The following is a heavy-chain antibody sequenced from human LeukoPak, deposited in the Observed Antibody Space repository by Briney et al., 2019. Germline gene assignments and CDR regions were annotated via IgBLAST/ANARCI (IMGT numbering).Heavy chain of an antibody. J-gene: IGHJ4*02. CDR1: GFTFNNYA. Sequence: GGSLRFSCVASGFTFNNYAMSWVRQAPGKGLEWVSSIRGSGDSTLYTDSAKGRFTVSRDNSKNTLYLQMNSLRAEDTAVFYCAKALGSSAYSPLDYWGRGTLVTVSS. CDR2: IRGSGDST. CDR3: AKALGSSAYSPLDY. D-gene: IGHD3-22*01. V-gene: IGHV3-23*01.